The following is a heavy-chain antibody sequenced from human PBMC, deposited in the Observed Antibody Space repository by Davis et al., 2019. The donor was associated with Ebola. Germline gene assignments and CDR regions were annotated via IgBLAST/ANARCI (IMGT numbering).Heavy chain of an antibody. CDR3: ARDRGWNWNYYYGMDV. V-gene: IGHV3-20*04. Sequence: GGSLRLSCAASGFPFDDYAMSWVRQVPGKGLEWVSGINWNSGSTGYADSVKGRFTISRDNAKNSLYLQMNSLRDEDASVYYCARDRGWNWNYYYGMDVWGQGTTVTVSS. CDR1: GFPFDDYA. CDR2: INWNSGST. J-gene: IGHJ6*02. D-gene: IGHD1-7*01.